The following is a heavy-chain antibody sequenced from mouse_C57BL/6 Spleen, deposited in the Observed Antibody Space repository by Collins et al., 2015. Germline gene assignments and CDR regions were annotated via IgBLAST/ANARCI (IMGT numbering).Heavy chain of an antibody. Sequence: QIQLVQSGPELKKPGETVKISCKASGYTFTTYGMSWVKQAPGKGLKWMGWINTYSGVPTYADDFKGRFAFSLETSASTAYLQINNLKNEDTATYFCARSSHYYGSPWFAYWGQGTLVTVSA. J-gene: IGHJ3*01. CDR3: ARSSHYYGSPWFAY. D-gene: IGHD1-1*01. V-gene: IGHV9-3*01. CDR2: INTYSGVP. CDR1: GYTFTTYG.